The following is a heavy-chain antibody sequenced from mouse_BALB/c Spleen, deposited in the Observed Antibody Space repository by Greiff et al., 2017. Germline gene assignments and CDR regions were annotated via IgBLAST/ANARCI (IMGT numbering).Heavy chain of an antibody. CDR3: NAWYGNDD. J-gene: IGHJ2*01. V-gene: IGHV14-4*02. Sequence: EVQLQQSGAELVRPGASVKLSCTASGFNIKDYYMHWVKQRPEQGLEWIGWIDPENGDTEYAPKFQGKATMTADTSSNTAYLQLSSLTSEDTAVYYCNAWYGNDDWGQGTTLTVSS. CDR2: IDPENGDT. D-gene: IGHD2-10*02. CDR1: GFNIKDYY.